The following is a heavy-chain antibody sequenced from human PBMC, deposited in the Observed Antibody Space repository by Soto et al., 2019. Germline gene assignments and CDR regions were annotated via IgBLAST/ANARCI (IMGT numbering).Heavy chain of an antibody. V-gene: IGHV4-59*01. CDR3: ARTTYGDDAFEI. Sequence: PSETLSLTCTVSGGSISSYYWSWIRQPPGKGLEWIGYIYYSGSTNYNPSLKSRVTISVDTSKNQFSLKLSSVTAADTAVYFCARTTYGDDAFEIWGQGTMVTVSS. J-gene: IGHJ3*02. D-gene: IGHD4-17*01. CDR2: IYYSGST. CDR1: GGSISSYY.